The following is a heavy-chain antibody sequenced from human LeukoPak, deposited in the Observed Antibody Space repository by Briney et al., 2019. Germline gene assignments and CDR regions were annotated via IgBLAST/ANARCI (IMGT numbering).Heavy chain of an antibody. CDR2: IKNDGSET. CDR1: GFTFSSHW. CDR3: VKNDGWFHLAQ. Sequence: GGSLRLSCAGSGFTFSSHWIGWVRQAPGKGLEWVGHIKNDGSETYYLDSLKGRFSISRDNTNNALYLQMNSLRVEDTAVYYCVKNDGWFHLAQWGQGTLVTVSS. J-gene: IGHJ4*02. V-gene: IGHV3-7*03. D-gene: IGHD6-19*01.